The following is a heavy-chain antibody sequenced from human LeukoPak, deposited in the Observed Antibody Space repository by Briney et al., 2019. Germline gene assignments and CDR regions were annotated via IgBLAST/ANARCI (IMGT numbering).Heavy chain of an antibody. CDR1: GYTITSYA. Sequence: ASVKVSCKTSGYTITSYAIHWVRQAPGQRLEWMGWIHGGNGNTRYSEKFQVRVTITRDTSASTAYMELSSLTSEDTAVYYCARARVGPAANPYNWFDPWGQGTLVTVSS. CDR2: IHGGNGNT. D-gene: IGHD2-2*01. CDR3: ARARVGPAANPYNWFDP. V-gene: IGHV1-3*01. J-gene: IGHJ5*02.